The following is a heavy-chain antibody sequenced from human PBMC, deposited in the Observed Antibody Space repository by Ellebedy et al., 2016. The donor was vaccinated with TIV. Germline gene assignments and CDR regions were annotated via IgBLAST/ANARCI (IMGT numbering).Heavy chain of an antibody. D-gene: IGHD6-19*01. CDR3: VRIRVAGPYFYGMDV. V-gene: IGHV3-72*01. J-gene: IGHJ6*02. CDR2: IRNKANSYTT. Sequence: GESLKISCVASGFTLSEYYTDWVRQAPGKGLEWVGRIRNKANSYTTEYAASVKGRFTISRDDSETSVFLQMNSLKTEDTAVYYCVRIRVAGPYFYGMDVWGQGTTVTVSS. CDR1: GFTLSEYY.